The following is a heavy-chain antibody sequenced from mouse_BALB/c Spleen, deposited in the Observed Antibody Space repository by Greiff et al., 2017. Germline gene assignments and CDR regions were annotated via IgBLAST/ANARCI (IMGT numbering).Heavy chain of an antibody. J-gene: IGHJ1*01. Sequence: EVQLVESGGGLVQPKGSLKLSCAASGFTFNTYAMNWVRQAPGKGLEWVARIRSKSNNYATYYADSVKDRFTISRDDSQSMLYLQMNNLKTEDTAMYYCVGHYYGSSYWYFDVWGAGTTVTVSS. CDR1: GFTFNTYA. CDR2: IRSKSNNYAT. CDR3: VGHYYGSSYWYFDV. V-gene: IGHV10-1*02. D-gene: IGHD1-1*01.